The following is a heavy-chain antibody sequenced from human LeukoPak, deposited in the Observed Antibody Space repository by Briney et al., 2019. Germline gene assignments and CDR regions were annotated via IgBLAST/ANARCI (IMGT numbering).Heavy chain of an antibody. CDR3: ARRGRDGDGYNWTPVDY. V-gene: IGHV5-51*01. J-gene: IGHJ4*02. CDR1: GYSFTSYW. D-gene: IGHD5-24*01. Sequence: GESLKISCKGSGYSFTSYWIGWVRQMPGKGLEWMGIIYPGDSDARYSPSFQGQVTISADKSISTAYLQWSSLNASDTAMYYCARRGRDGDGYNWTPVDYWGQGTLVNVSS. CDR2: IYPGDSDA.